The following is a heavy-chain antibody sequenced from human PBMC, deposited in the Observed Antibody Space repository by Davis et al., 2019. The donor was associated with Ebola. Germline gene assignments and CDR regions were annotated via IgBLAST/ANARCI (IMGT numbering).Heavy chain of an antibody. J-gene: IGHJ6*02. CDR1: GFTFSSYS. CDR2: ISSSSSTI. V-gene: IGHV3-48*02. D-gene: IGHD3-3*01. Sequence: GESLKISCAASGFTFSSYSMNWVRQAPGKGLEWVSYISSSSSTIYYADSVKGRFTISRDNAKNSLYLQMNSLRDEDTAVYYCARTYYDFWSGYYYYYGMDVWGQGTTVTVSS. CDR3: ARTYYDFWSGYYYYYGMDV.